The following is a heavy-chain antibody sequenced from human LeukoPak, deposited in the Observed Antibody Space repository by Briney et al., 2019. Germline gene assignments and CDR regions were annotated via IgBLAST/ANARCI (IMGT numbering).Heavy chain of an antibody. CDR1: GFTFSSYG. CDR2: ISYDGSNK. Sequence: SGGSLRLSCAASGFTFSSYGMHWVRQAPGKGLEWVAMISYDGSNKYYADSVKGRFTISRDNSKNTLYLQMNSLRSDDTAVYYCARDLEYGAGSYGDYWGQGTLVTVSS. V-gene: IGHV3-30*03. CDR3: ARDLEYGAGSYGDY. D-gene: IGHD3-10*01. J-gene: IGHJ4*02.